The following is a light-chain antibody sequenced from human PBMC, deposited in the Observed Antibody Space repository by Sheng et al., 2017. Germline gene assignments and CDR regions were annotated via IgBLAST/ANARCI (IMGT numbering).Light chain of an antibody. J-gene: IGKJ2*03. V-gene: IGKV3-11*01. Sequence: EIVLTQSPTTLSLSPRERATISCRASQNVNNYVAWYQQKPGQPPRLLIYAATNRATGISTRFSGSGSGSTFFLNIYSLEPEDSGFYFCQQRGGWPNSFGQGTKLEVK. CDR2: AAT. CDR3: QQRGGWPNS. CDR1: QNVNNY.